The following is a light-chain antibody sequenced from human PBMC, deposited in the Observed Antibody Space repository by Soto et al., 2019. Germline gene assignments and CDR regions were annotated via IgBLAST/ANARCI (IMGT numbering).Light chain of an antibody. CDR3: QQCFWHWT. CDR2: GAS. V-gene: IGKV3-20*01. Sequence: EVVLTQSPGTLSLSPGERATLSCRATQSISSNYLAWYQQKPGQAPRLLIYGASSRATGIPDRFSGSGSGTDFTLTITSLQPNDFATYYCQQCFWHWTFGQGTKVDIK. CDR1: QSISSNY. J-gene: IGKJ1*01.